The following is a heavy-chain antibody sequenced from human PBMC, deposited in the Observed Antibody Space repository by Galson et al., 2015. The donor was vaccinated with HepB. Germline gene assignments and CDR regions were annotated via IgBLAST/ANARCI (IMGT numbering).Heavy chain of an antibody. V-gene: IGHV1-69*04. CDR3: SKGTNYMDV. D-gene: IGHD2-8*01. J-gene: IGHJ6*03. CDR2: IIPTLDVA. CDR1: GGTFSRDA. Sequence: SVKVSCKASGGTFSRDAINWVRQAPGQGLEWLGRIIPTLDVANYAQNFQDRVTITADKSTTTAFMELRSLRSVDTAVYYCSKGTNYMDVWANGTTDTVSS.